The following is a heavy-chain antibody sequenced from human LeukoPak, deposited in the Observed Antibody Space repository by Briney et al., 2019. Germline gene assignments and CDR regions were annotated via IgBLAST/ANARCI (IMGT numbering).Heavy chain of an antibody. V-gene: IGHV1-18*01. CDR1: DYTFSSYG. J-gene: IGHJ4*02. CDR2: ISPYNGNT. Sequence: WASVKVSCKASDYTFSSYGITWVRQAPGQGLEWMGWISPYNGNTNYAQKLQGRVTMTTDTSTSTAYMELRSLRSDDTAVYYCARDILESSGWYVDYWGQGTLVTVSS. CDR3: ARDILESSGWYVDY. D-gene: IGHD6-19*01.